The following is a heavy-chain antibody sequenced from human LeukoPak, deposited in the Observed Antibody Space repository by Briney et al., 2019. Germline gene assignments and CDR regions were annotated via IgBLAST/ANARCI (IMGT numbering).Heavy chain of an antibody. CDR1: GGSFSGYY. V-gene: IGHV4-34*01. CDR3: ARVGCSSTSCHWSGYYYMDV. Sequence: PSETLSLTCAVYGGSFSGYYWSCIRQPPGKGLEWIGEINHSGSTNYNPSLKSRVTISVDTSKNQFSLKLSSVTAADTAVYYCARVGCSSTSCHWSGYYYMDVWGKGTTVTLSS. D-gene: IGHD2-2*01. J-gene: IGHJ6*03. CDR2: INHSGST.